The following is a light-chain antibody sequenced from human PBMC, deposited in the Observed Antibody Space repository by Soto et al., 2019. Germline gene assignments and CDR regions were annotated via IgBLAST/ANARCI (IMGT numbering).Light chain of an antibody. CDR3: CSYAGSSTVV. CDR1: SSDVGGYNY. J-gene: IGLJ2*01. Sequence: QSALTQPRSVSGSPGQSVTISCTGTSSDVGGYNYVSWYQQFSGRAPKLMIYDVNKRPSGVPDRFSGSKSDNTASLTISGLQAEDEADYYCCSYAGSSTVVFGGGTKLTVL. V-gene: IGLV2-11*01. CDR2: DVN.